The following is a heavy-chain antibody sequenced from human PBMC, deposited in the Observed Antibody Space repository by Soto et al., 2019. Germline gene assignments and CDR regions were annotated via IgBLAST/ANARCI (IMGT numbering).Heavy chain of an antibody. Sequence: EVQLVESGGGLVQPGGSLRLSCSASGFTFSSYSMSWVRQAPGKGLEWVSYISTSSGTIYHADSVKGRFTISRDNAKNSLYLQMNSLRDEDTAVYYCARYVGRTGWFDPWGQGTLVTVSS. CDR3: ARYVGRTGWFDP. D-gene: IGHD5-12*01. V-gene: IGHV3-48*02. CDR1: GFTFSSYS. J-gene: IGHJ5*02. CDR2: ISTSSGTI.